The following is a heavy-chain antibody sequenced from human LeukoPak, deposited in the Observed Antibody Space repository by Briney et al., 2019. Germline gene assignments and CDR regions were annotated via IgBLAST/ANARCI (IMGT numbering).Heavy chain of an antibody. D-gene: IGHD1-26*01. Sequence: ETLSLTCTVSGGSISSSYWGWIRRPPGKGLEWIGRIKSKTDGATTDYAAPVKGRFTISRDDSKNTLYLQMNSLKTEDTAVYYCTTDSFVGATFRCWGQGTLVTVSS. CDR1: GGSISSSY. V-gene: IGHV3-15*01. CDR2: IKSKTDGATT. J-gene: IGHJ4*02. CDR3: TTDSFVGATFRC.